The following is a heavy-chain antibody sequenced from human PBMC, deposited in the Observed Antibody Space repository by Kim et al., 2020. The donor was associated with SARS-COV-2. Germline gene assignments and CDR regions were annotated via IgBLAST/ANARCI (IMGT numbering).Heavy chain of an antibody. CDR1: GFTFDDYA. CDR2: ISWNSGSI. J-gene: IGHJ6*02. D-gene: IGHD2-2*01. V-gene: IGHV3-9*01. CDR3: AKDLTPFIVVVPAAIRYYGMDV. Sequence: GGSLRLSCAASGFTFDDYAMHWVRQAPGKGLEWVSGISWNSGSIGYADSVKGRFTISRDNAKNSLYLQMNSLRAEDTALYYCAKDLTPFIVVVPAAIRYYGMDVWGQGTTVTVSS.